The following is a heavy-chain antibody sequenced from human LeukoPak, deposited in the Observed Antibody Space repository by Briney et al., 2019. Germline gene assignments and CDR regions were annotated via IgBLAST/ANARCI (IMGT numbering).Heavy chain of an antibody. D-gene: IGHD2-21*02. CDR3: AREIRGGDGYGMDV. CDR1: GYTFTGYY. CDR2: INPNSGGT. J-gene: IGHJ6*04. V-gene: IGHV1-2*04. Sequence: ASVKVSCKASGYTFTGYYMHWVRQAPGQGLEWMGWINPNSGGTNYAQKFQGWVTMTRDTSISTAYMELSRLRSDNTAVYYCAREIRGGDGYGMDVWGKGTTVTVSS.